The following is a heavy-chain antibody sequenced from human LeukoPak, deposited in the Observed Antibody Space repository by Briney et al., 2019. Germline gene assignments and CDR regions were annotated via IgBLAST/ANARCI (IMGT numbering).Heavy chain of an antibody. CDR1: GGSISSYY. D-gene: IGHD5-18*01. J-gene: IGHJ4*02. CDR2: IYYSGST. CDR3: ARGKYSCDY. V-gene: IGHV4-59*01. Sequence: SETLSLTCTVSGGSISSYYWSWIRQPPGKGLEWIGYIYYSGSTNYNPSLKSRVTISVDTSKNQFSLKLSSVTAADTAVYYCARGKYSCDYWGQGTLVTVSS.